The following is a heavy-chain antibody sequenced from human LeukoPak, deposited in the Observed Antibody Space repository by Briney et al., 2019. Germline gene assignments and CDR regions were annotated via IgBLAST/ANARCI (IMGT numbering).Heavy chain of an antibody. CDR1: GFTFSSYA. J-gene: IGHJ3*02. CDR3: AKDALIARIGAAFDI. D-gene: IGHD1-26*01. V-gene: IGHV3-23*01. CDR2: ISGSGGST. Sequence: GGSLRLSCAASGFTFSSYAMMWVRQAPGKGLEWVSAISGSGGSTYYADSVKGRFTISRDNSKNTVYLQMNSLRAEDTAVYYCAKDALIARIGAAFDIWGQGTMVTVSS.